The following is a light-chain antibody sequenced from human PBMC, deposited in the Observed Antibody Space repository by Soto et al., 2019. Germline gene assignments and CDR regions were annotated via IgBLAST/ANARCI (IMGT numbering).Light chain of an antibody. CDR2: GAS. J-gene: IGKJ1*01. CDR3: QQYNNWPRT. V-gene: IGKV3-15*01. Sequence: EVVMTQSPATLSVSPGERATLSCRASQSVSNNLAWYQEKPGQAPRLLIYGASARATGIPVRFSGSGSGTEFTLTISSLQSEDFAVYYCQQYNNWPRTFGQGTKVDIK. CDR1: QSVSNN.